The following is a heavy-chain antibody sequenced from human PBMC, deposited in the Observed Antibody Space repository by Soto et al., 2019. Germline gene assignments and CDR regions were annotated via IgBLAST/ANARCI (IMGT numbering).Heavy chain of an antibody. J-gene: IGHJ6*02. CDR1: GYSFTSYW. D-gene: IGHD6-13*01. V-gene: IGHV5-51*01. Sequence: GESLKISCKGSGYSFTSYWIGWVRQMPGKGLEWMGIIYPGDSDTRYSPSFQGQVTISADKSISTAYLQWSNLKASDTAMYYCARGPSSSWYDYYYGMDVWGQGTTVTVSS. CDR2: IYPGDSDT. CDR3: ARGPSSSWYDYYYGMDV.